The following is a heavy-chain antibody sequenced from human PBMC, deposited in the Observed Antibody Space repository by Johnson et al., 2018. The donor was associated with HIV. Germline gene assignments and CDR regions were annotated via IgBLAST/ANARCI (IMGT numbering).Heavy chain of an antibody. Sequence: VQLVESGGGLVQPGGSLRLSCGASAFTFSSNDMKWVRQAPGKGLEWVSPISGSDHSTYYADSVKGRFTISRDNSKNTLYLQMKSLRPEATAVYYCAKESKWEARTPHAFDMWGQGTMVTVSS. CDR2: ISGSDHST. V-gene: IGHV3-23*04. CDR3: AKESKWEARTPHAFDM. D-gene: IGHD1-26*01. J-gene: IGHJ3*02. CDR1: AFTFSSND.